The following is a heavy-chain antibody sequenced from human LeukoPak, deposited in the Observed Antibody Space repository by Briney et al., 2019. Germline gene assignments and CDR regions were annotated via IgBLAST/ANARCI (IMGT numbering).Heavy chain of an antibody. V-gene: IGHV1-2*02. Sequence: ASVKVSCKASGYTFTGYYMHWVRQAPGQGLEWMGWINPNSGGTNYAQKFQGRVTMTRDTSISTAYMGLSRLRSDDTAVYYCARDRGGIAGADYYYYGMDVWGQGTTVTVSS. CDR2: INPNSGGT. D-gene: IGHD6-13*01. J-gene: IGHJ6*02. CDR1: GYTFTGYY. CDR3: ARDRGGIAGADYYYYGMDV.